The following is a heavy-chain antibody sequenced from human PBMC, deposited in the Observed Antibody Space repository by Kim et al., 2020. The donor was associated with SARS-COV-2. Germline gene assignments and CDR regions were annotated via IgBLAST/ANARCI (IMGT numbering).Heavy chain of an antibody. V-gene: IGHV4-34*01. J-gene: IGHJ4*02. CDR3: ARYPRYGGKSAFDY. CDR2: SNHNGST. Sequence: SETLSLTCAVSGGSFSGYYWSWIRQPQGKGLGWVGESNHNGSTNSNPSLKNRGTIAVDTSKNQFSLKLSSVTAADTAVYYCARYPRYGGKSAFDYWGQGTLVTVSS. CDR1: GGSFSGYY. D-gene: IGHD2-15*01.